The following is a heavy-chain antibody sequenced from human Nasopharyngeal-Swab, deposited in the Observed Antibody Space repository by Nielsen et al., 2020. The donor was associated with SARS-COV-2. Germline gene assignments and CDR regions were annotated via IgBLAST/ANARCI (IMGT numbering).Heavy chain of an antibody. D-gene: IGHD3-3*01. J-gene: IGHJ4*02. CDR2: IYYSGST. CDR3: ARHHYDFWSGYYEGYFDY. CDR1: GGSISSYY. Sequence: ESLKISCTVSGGSISSYYWSWIRQPPGKGLEWIGYIYYSGSTNYNPSPKSRVTISVDTSKNQFSLKLSSVTAADTAVYYCARHHYDFWSGYYEGYFDYWGQGTLVTVSS. V-gene: IGHV4-59*08.